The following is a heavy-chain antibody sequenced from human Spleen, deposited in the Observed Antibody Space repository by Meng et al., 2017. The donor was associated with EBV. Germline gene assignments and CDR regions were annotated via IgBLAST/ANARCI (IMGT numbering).Heavy chain of an antibody. J-gene: IGHJ4*02. CDR3: ARDVGYYFDF. D-gene: IGHD2-15*01. CDR1: GGSISSGGYY. V-gene: IGHV4-39*07. CDR2: IYYSGST. Sequence: QMQLQQPGPGLVKPSQTLSLTCAVSGGSISSGGYYWSWIRQPPGKGLEWIGSIYYSGSTDYTPSLKTRVTISLDTSKNQFSLKLTSVTAADTAVVYCARDVGYYFDFWGQGTLVTVSS.